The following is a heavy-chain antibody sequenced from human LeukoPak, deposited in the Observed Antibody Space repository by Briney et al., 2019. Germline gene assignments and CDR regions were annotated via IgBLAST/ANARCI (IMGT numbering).Heavy chain of an antibody. V-gene: IGHV3-53*01. D-gene: IGHD3-9*01. CDR3: ARDRYYDILTGSPLGWFDP. CDR2: IYGGGDT. CDR1: GFTVSNDY. Sequence: GGSLRLSCAVSGFTVSNDYMSWVRQAPGKGLEWVSVIYGGGDTYYADSVKGRFTISRDNSKNTLYLQMNSLRAEDTAVYYCARDRYYDILTGSPLGWFDPWGQGTLVTVSS. J-gene: IGHJ5*02.